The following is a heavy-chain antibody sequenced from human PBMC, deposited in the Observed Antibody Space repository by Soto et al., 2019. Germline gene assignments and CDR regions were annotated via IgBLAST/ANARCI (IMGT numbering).Heavy chain of an antibody. CDR3: ARANSSGWYWGFFDY. Sequence: PVGSLRLSCAASGFTFSSYEMNWVRQAPGKGLEWVSYISSSGSTIYYADSVKGRFTISRDNAKNSLYLQMNSLRAEDTAVYYCARANSSGWYWGFFDYWGQGTLVTVSS. J-gene: IGHJ4*02. CDR2: ISSSGSTI. V-gene: IGHV3-48*03. CDR1: GFTFSSYE. D-gene: IGHD6-19*01.